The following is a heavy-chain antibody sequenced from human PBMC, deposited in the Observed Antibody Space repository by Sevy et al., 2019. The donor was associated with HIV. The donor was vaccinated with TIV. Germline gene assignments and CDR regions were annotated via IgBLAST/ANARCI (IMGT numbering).Heavy chain of an antibody. D-gene: IGHD6-13*01. Sequence: SETLSLTCTVSGGSISNYYWSWIRQPPGKGLEWIGYIYYSGSTNYNPSLKSRVTISVDTSKNQFSLRLSSVTAADTAVYYCARGRQLVLDYWGQGTLVTVSS. J-gene: IGHJ4*02. CDR2: IYYSGST. CDR3: ARGRQLVLDY. CDR1: GGSISNYY. V-gene: IGHV4-59*01.